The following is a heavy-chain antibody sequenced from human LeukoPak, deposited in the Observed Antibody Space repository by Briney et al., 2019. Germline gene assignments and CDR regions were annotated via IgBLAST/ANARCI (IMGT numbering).Heavy chain of an antibody. CDR2: INPNSGGT. CDR1: GYTFTGYY. CDR3: ARVFPQYYYGSSGYYDY. D-gene: IGHD3-22*01. J-gene: IGHJ4*02. Sequence: GASVKVSCKASGYTFTGYYMHWVRQAPGQGLEWMGWINPNSGGTNHAQKFQGRVTMTRDTSISTAYMELSRLRSDDTAVYYCARVFPQYYYGSSGYYDYWGQGTLVTVSS. V-gene: IGHV1-2*02.